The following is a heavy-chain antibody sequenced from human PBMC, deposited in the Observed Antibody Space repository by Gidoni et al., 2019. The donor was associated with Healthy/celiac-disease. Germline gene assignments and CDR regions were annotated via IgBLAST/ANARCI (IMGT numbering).Heavy chain of an antibody. CDR3: ARGGEDSGTLGY. CDR2: ISYDGSNN. D-gene: IGHD1-26*01. V-gene: IGHV3-30-3*01. J-gene: IGHJ4*02. Sequence: QVQLVESGGGVVQPGRSLRLSCAASGFSFSIYAMAWVRRAPGKGLEWVGVISYDGSNNYYADSVKGRVTISRDNSKNTLYLQMNSLRAEDTAVYYWARGGEDSGTLGYWGQGTLVTVSS. CDR1: GFSFSIYA.